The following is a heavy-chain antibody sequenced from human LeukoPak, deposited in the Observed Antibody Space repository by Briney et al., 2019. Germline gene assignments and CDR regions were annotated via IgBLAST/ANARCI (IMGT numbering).Heavy chain of an antibody. CDR1: GGSISSYY. CDR3: ARRGSGASLEYYFDL. V-gene: IGHV4-59*08. J-gene: IGHJ2*01. Sequence: SETLSLTCTVSGGSISSYYGSWIRQPPGKGLEYIGYIYYSGNTNSNPTLNSRVTISVDTSKNQFSLKLSSVTAADTAVYYCARRGSGASLEYYFDLWGRGTLVTVSS. D-gene: IGHD1-14*01. CDR2: IYYSGNT.